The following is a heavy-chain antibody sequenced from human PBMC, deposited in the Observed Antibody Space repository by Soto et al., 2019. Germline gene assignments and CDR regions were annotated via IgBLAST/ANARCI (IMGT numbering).Heavy chain of an antibody. Sequence: EVQLVESGGGLVKPGGSLRLSCAGSGFTFNNAWMSWDRQAPGKGLEWVGRIKKETDGGTTDYAASVKGRFSNSRDDSKNTLFLQMNSLRTEDTADYYCTTVFRSSYYFANGGPGTLVTVSS. CDR3: TTVFRSSYYFAN. D-gene: IGHD6-6*01. V-gene: IGHV3-15*01. CDR1: GFTFNNAW. J-gene: IGHJ4*02. CDR2: IKKETDGGTT.